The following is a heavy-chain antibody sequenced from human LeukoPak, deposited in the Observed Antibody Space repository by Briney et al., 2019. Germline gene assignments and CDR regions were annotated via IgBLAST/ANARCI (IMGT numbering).Heavy chain of an antibody. CDR2: IHHSGST. D-gene: IGHD5-24*01. V-gene: IGHV4-39*07. CDR1: GGSISSSIYY. J-gene: IGHJ4*02. Sequence: SETLSLTCTVSGGSISSSIYYWGWIRQSPGKGLEWIGEIHHSGSTKYNPSLKSRVTISVHTSKNQFSLKLSSVTAADTAVYYCARSRGWLESHPLGYWGQGTLVAVSS. CDR3: ARSRGWLESHPLGY.